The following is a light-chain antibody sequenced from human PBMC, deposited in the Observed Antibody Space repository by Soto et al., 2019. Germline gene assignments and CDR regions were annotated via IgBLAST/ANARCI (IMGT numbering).Light chain of an antibody. CDR3: QHYGSSTWT. V-gene: IGKV3-20*01. Sequence: EIVLTQSPGTLSLSPGERATLSCRASQSVSSSYLAWYQQKPGPAPRLLIYGASSRATGIPDRFSGSGSGTDFTLTISRLETDDFAVYYCQHYGSSTWTFGQGTKVESK. CDR1: QSVSSSY. J-gene: IGKJ1*01. CDR2: GAS.